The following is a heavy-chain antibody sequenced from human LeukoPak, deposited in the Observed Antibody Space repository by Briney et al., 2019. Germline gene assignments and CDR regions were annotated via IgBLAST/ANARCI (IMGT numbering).Heavy chain of an antibody. D-gene: IGHD2-2*01. J-gene: IGHJ4*02. CDR1: GFTFSSYG. Sequence: GGSLRLSCAASGFTFSSYGMHWVRQAPGKGLEWVAVISYDGSNKYYADSVKGRFTISRDNSKNTLYLQMNSLSAEDTAVYYCAKGGKVPAAISASWYSFSSSEFDYWGQGTLVTVSS. CDR3: AKGGKVPAAISASWYSFSSSEFDY. V-gene: IGHV3-30*18. CDR2: ISYDGSNK.